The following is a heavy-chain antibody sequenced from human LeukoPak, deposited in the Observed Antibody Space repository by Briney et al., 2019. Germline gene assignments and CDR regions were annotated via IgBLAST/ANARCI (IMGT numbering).Heavy chain of an antibody. CDR2: FYSTGST. Sequence: SETLSLTCTVSGGSLSSYYWTWIRQPAGKGLEWIGRFYSTGSTNYTPSLKSRVTMSVDTSKKQFSLKLSSVTAPDTAVYCCARDQYSGSLDYWGQGTLVTVSS. V-gene: IGHV4-4*07. D-gene: IGHD1-26*01. CDR1: GGSLSSYY. CDR3: ARDQYSGSLDY. J-gene: IGHJ4*02.